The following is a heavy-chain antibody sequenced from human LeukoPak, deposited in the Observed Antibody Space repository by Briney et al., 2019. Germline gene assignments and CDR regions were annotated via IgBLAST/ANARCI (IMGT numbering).Heavy chain of an antibody. CDR3: ARARHYDSSGYPHGRNAFDI. D-gene: IGHD3-22*01. CDR1: GYTFTGYY. Sequence: ASVKVSCKASGYTFTGYYMHWVQQAPGQGLEWMGRINPNSGGTNYAQKFQGRVTMARDTSISTAYMELSRLRSDDTAVYYCARARHYDSSGYPHGRNAFDIWGQGTMVTVSS. J-gene: IGHJ3*02. V-gene: IGHV1-2*06. CDR2: INPNSGGT.